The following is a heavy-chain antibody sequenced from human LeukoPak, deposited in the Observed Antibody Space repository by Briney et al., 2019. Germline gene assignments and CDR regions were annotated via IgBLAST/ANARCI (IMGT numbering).Heavy chain of an antibody. CDR3: ARHGVRGYTNGYFDY. D-gene: IGHD5-18*01. Sequence: GESLKISCKGSGYSFTSYWIGWVRQMPGKGLEWMGIIYPGDSDTRYSPSFQGQVTISADKSVGTAYLQWSSLKASDTAMYYCARHGVRGYTNGYFDYWGQGTLVTVSS. V-gene: IGHV5-51*01. CDR1: GYSFTSYW. J-gene: IGHJ4*02. CDR2: IYPGDSDT.